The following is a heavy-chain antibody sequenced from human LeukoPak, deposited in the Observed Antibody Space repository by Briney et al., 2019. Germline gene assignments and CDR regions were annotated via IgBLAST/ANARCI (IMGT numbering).Heavy chain of an antibody. CDR3: ASGGYYDSSGYYPFDY. Sequence: PGGSLRLSCAASRFTFSSYGMHWVRQAPGKGLEWVAVIWYDGSNKYYADSVKGRFTISRDNSKNTLYLQMNSLRAEDTAVYYCASGGYYDSSGYYPFDYWGQGTLVTVSS. V-gene: IGHV3-33*08. D-gene: IGHD3-22*01. CDR2: IWYDGSNK. CDR1: RFTFSSYG. J-gene: IGHJ4*02.